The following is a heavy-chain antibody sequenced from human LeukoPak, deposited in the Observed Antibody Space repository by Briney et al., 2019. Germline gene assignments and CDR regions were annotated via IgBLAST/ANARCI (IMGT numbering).Heavy chain of an antibody. Sequence: PSETLSLTCTVSGGSISSGDYYWTWIRQPPGKGLEWIGSIYYSGITYNNPSLKSRITISVDTSKTDTAVYYCARVRRAGNTGWNFDLWGRGTLVTVSS. D-gene: IGHD3-10*01. V-gene: IGHV4-30-4*02. CDR2: IYYSGIT. J-gene: IGHJ2*01. CDR1: GGSISSGDYY. CDR3: FDL.